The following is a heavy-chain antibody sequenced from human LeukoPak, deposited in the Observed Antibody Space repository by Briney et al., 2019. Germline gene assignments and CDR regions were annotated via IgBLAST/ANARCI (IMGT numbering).Heavy chain of an antibody. D-gene: IGHD3-3*02. CDR2: IYYSGSN. J-gene: IGHJ4*02. CDR3: ARSAPLAYPFDY. Sequence: SETLSLNCTVSGGSISSYYWSWLRQPPGKGLEWIGYIYYSGSNNYNPSLKSRVTISVDTSKNQFSLKRSDDTAADTAVNYCARSAPLAYPFDYWGQGTLVTVSS. V-gene: IGHV4-59*12. CDR1: GGSISSYY.